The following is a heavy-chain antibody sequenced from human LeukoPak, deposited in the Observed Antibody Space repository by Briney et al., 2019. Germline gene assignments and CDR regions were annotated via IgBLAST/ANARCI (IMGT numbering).Heavy chain of an antibody. V-gene: IGHV3-30*18. J-gene: IGHJ4*02. CDR1: GFTFSSYG. CDR2: ISYDGSNK. Sequence: GRSLRLSCAASGFTFSSYGMHWVRQAPGKGLEWVAVISYDGSNKYYADSVKGRFTISRDNSKNTLYLQMNSLRAEDTAVYYCANEEGVEMATIHYYWGQGTLVTVSS. D-gene: IGHD5-24*01. CDR3: ANEEGVEMATIHYY.